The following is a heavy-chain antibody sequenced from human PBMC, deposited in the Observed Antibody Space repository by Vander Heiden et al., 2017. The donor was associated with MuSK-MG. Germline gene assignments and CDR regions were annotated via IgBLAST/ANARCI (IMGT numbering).Heavy chain of an antibody. CDR3: VRDGGYGDY. CDR2: IKGDGREK. Sequence: EVQLVESGGNLVQPGGSLRLSCAVSGFTLSAYWVTWVRQAPGKGLEWVASIKGDGREKYYGASVKGRFTISRDNVENSLNLKMDSLRAEDTAVYYCVRDGGYGDYWGQGTLVTV. V-gene: IGHV3-7*03. CDR1: GFTLSAYW. J-gene: IGHJ4*02. D-gene: IGHD2-15*01.